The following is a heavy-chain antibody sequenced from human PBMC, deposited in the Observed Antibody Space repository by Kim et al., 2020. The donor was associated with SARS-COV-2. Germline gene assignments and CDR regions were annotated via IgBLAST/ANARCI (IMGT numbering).Heavy chain of an antibody. V-gene: IGHV4-59*13. CDR2: IYYSGSR. J-gene: IGHJ4*02. Sequence: SETLSLTCTVSGGSISTFYWSWIRQSPGERPEWIGDIYYSGSRNYNPSPKSRINMSLETSKSHSSLNMSSVTAADTAVYYCSGSAKLSPWFGKFDYWGQG. D-gene: IGHD3-10*01. CDR1: GGSISTFY. CDR3: SGSAKLSPWFGKFDY.